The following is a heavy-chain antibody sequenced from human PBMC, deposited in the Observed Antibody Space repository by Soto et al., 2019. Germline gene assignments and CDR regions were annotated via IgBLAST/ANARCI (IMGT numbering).Heavy chain of an antibody. V-gene: IGHV4-38-2*01. D-gene: IGHD2-15*01. CDR2: IHHSGTT. CDR3: ARGIYGGNFDY. CDR1: DYSINSNYY. J-gene: IGHJ4*02. Sequence: SETLSLTCDVSDYSINSNYYWLWIRQPPGKGLEWIGAIHHSGTTYYTPSLKSRVTISMDTSKNHFSLKLTSMTATDTAMYYCARGIYGGNFDYWGQGTPVTVSS.